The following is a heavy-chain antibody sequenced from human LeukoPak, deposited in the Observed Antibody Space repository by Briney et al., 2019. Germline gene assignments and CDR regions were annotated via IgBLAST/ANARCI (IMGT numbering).Heavy chain of an antibody. J-gene: IGHJ4*02. CDR1: GFTFNTYS. CDR3: ARDVGWAFDY. V-gene: IGHV3-48*02. D-gene: IGHD2-15*01. CDR2: ISRSSSSK. Sequence: GGSLRLSCAASGFTFNTYSMNWVRQAPGKGLEWVSYISRSSSSKYYADPVKGRVTISRDNAKNSVYLQMNSLRDEDTAVYYCARDVGWAFDYWGQGTLVTVSS.